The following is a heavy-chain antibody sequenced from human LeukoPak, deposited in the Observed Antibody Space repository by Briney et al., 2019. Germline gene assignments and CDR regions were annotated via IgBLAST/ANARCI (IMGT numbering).Heavy chain of an antibody. CDR2: INSDGSST. J-gene: IGHJ4*02. D-gene: IGHD3-22*01. V-gene: IGHV3-74*01. CDR1: GFTFSSHW. CDR3: ASHYDSSGYYALDY. Sequence: GGSLRLSCAASGFTFSSHWMHWVRQAPGKGLVWVSHINSDGSSTSYADSVKGRFTISRDNAKNTMYLQMNSLRAEDTAVYYCASHYDSSGYYALDYWGQGTLVTVSS.